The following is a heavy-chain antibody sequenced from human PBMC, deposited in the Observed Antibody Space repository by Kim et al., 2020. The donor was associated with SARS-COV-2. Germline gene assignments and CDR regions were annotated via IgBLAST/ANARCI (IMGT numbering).Heavy chain of an antibody. CDR3: ARGYYYDSRSFDP. J-gene: IGHJ5*02. V-gene: IGHV1-8*01. Sequence: YAQKFQGRVTMTRNTSISTVYMELSSLRSEDTAVYYCARGYYYDSRSFDPWGQGTLVTVSS. D-gene: IGHD3-22*01.